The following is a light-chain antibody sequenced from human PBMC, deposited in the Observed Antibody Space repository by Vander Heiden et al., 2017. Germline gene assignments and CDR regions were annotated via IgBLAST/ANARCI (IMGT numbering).Light chain of an antibody. V-gene: IGKV4-1*01. CDR1: QSVLYSSNNKND. CDR3: QQYDSTPFT. J-gene: IGKJ3*01. Sequence: DIVMTQSPDSLAVSLGERATINCKSRQSVLYSSNNKNDLAWYQQKPGQPPKLLIYWASIRQSGVPDRFSGSGSGTDFTLTISSLQAEDVAVYYCQQYDSTPFTFGPGTKVDLK. CDR2: WAS.